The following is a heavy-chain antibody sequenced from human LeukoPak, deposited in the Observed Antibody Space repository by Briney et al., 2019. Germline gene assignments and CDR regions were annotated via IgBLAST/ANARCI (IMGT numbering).Heavy chain of an antibody. V-gene: IGHV3-30-3*01. D-gene: IGHD5/OR15-5a*01. CDR3: ARIGVYDLDAPS. J-gene: IGHJ4*02. CDR1: GFTFSIYA. CDR2: ISYDGSNK. Sequence: PGGSLRLSCAASGFTFSIYAMHWVRQAPGKGLGWVAVISYDGSNKYYADSVKGRFTISRDNSKNTLYLQMNSLRAEDTAVYYCARIGVYDLDAPSWGQGTLVTVSS.